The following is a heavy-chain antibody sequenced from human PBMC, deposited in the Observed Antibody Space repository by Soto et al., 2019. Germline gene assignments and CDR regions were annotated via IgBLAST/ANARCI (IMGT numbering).Heavy chain of an antibody. D-gene: IGHD3-22*01. CDR3: AREAGDSSAPGFDP. J-gene: IGHJ5*02. Sequence: ASVKVSCKASGYTFTSYGIRWVRPAPGQGLEWMGWISAYNGNTNYAQKLQGRVTMTTDTSTSTAYMELRSLRSDDTAVYYCAREAGDSSAPGFDPWGRGILVTVSS. CDR1: GYTFTSYG. CDR2: ISAYNGNT. V-gene: IGHV1-18*04.